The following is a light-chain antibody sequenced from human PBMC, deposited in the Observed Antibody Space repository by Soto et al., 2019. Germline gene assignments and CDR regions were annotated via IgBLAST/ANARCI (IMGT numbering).Light chain of an antibody. CDR2: AAS. Sequence: DIQMTQSPSSVSASVGDRGTITCRASQGISSWLGWYQQKPGKAPKLLIYAASSLQSGVPSRFSGSGSGTDFTLTISSLQPEDFATYYCQQANSFRPNFGQGTRLEIK. CDR1: QGISSW. V-gene: IGKV1D-12*01. CDR3: QQANSFRPN. J-gene: IGKJ5*01.